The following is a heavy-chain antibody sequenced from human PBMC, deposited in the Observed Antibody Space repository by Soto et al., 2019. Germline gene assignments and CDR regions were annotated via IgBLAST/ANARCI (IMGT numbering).Heavy chain of an antibody. CDR3: AKGPEYDILTGCDY. CDR2: LSGGGSTT. CDR1: GFTFSLSA. J-gene: IGHJ4*02. V-gene: IGHV3-23*01. Sequence: EVQLLESGGGFVQPGESLRLSCAASGFTFSLSAMSWVRQAPGRGLDWVSSLSGGGSTTYYADSVNGRFTISRDNSKNTVHMQMNSLRAEDTAVYYCAKGPEYDILTGCDYWGQGALVTVSS. D-gene: IGHD3-9*01.